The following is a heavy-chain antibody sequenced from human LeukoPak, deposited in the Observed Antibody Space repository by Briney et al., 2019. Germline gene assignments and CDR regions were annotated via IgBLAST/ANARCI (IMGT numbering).Heavy chain of an antibody. CDR1: GYTFTGYY. V-gene: IGHV1-2*02. J-gene: IGHJ6*02. D-gene: IGHD3-10*01. CDR2: INPNSGGT. CDR3: TTRLYGSWSYSTSEVFSGRAF. Sequence: ASVKVSCKASGYTFTGYYMHWVRQAPGQGLEWMGWINPNSGGTNYAQKFQGRVTMTRDTSISTAYMELSRLRSDDTAVYYCTTRLYGSWSYSTSEVFSGRAFWGQGPT.